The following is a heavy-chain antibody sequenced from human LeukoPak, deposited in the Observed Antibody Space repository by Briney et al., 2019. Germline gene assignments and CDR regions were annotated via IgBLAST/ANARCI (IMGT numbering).Heavy chain of an antibody. J-gene: IGHJ4*02. CDR1: GFTFDDYA. Sequence: GGSLRLSCAASGFTFDDYAMHWVRQAPGKGLEWVSGISWNSGSIGCADSVKGRFTISRDNAKNSLYLQMNSLRAEDTALYYCAKVSGYSYGENFDYWGQGTLVTVSS. CDR3: AKVSGYSYGENFDY. CDR2: ISWNSGSI. D-gene: IGHD5-18*01. V-gene: IGHV3-9*01.